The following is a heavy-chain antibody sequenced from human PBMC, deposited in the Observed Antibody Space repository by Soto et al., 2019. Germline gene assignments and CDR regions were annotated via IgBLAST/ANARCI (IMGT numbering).Heavy chain of an antibody. CDR1: GGSISSYY. V-gene: IGHV4-59*08. CDR3: ARLSSSSRGWFDP. D-gene: IGHD6-6*01. J-gene: IGHJ5*02. CDR2: IYYSGST. Sequence: SETLSLTCTVSGGSISSYYWSWIRQPPGKGLEWIGYIYYSGSTNYNPSLKSRVTISVDTSKNQFSLKLSSVTAADTAVYYCARLSSSSRGWFDPWGQGTLVTVSS.